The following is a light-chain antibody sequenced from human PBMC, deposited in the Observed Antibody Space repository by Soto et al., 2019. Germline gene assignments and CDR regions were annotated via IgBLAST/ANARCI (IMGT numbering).Light chain of an antibody. J-gene: IGKJ3*01. CDR3: HQSFT. Sequence: DIQMTQSPSTLSASVGDRVTITCRASQSISSWLDWYQQKPGKAPKLLIYKASSLESGVPSRFSGCGSGTEVTLTISSLQPDDLATYYCHQSFTFGPGTKVDIK. CDR2: KAS. V-gene: IGKV1-5*03. CDR1: QSISSW.